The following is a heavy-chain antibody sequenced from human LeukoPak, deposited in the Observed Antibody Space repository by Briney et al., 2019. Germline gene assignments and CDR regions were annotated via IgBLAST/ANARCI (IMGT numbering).Heavy chain of an antibody. CDR2: IIPIFGTA. D-gene: IGHD3-10*01. CDR3: ARKAMYRGVLRDYFDY. V-gene: IGHV1-69*06. Sequence: LVKVSCKASGGTFSSYAISWVRQAPGQGLEWMGGIIPIFGTANYAQKFQGRVTITADKSTSTAYMELSSLRSEDTAVYYCARKAMYRGVLRDYFDYWGQGTLVTVSS. CDR1: GGTFSSYA. J-gene: IGHJ4*02.